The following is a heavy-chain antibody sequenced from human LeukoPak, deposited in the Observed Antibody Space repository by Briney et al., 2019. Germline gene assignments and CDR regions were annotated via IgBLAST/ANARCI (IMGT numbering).Heavy chain of an antibody. D-gene: IGHD5-12*01. V-gene: IGHV3-21*01. CDR1: GFTFSSYS. CDR2: ISSSSSYI. J-gene: IGHJ4*02. Sequence: PGGSLRLSCAASGFTFSSYSMNWVRQAPGKGLEWVSSISSSSSYIYYADSVKGRFTISRDNAKNSLYLQMNSLRAEDTAVYYCARDRPTKDHRGYSGYDLHYFDYWGQGTLVTVSS. CDR3: ARDRPTKDHRGYSGYDLHYFDY.